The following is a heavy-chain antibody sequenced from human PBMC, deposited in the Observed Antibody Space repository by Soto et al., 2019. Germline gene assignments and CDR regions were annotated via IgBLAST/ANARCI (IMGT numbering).Heavy chain of an antibody. CDR3: VVGARCSSTTCPGALDI. J-gene: IGHJ3*02. D-gene: IGHD2-2*01. CDR2: IKRQRDGGTI. V-gene: IGHV3-15*01. Sequence: DVQLVESGGGLVKPGGSLRLSCAASGFGFSDVLMTWVRQAPGKGLAWVGRIKRQRDGGTIDYAAPEKGRFTISRDDVKKMVFVQMNSRKPEHTALYCFVVGARCSSTTCPGALDIWGQGTMVIVSP. CDR1: GFGFSDVL.